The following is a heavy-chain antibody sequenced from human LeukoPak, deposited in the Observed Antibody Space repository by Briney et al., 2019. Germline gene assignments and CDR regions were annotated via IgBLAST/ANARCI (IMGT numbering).Heavy chain of an antibody. D-gene: IGHD3-3*01. CDR2: ISSSGSTI. J-gene: IGHJ4*02. CDR1: GFTFSDYY. CDR3: ASESWSGYRDY. V-gene: IGHV3-11*04. Sequence: GGSLRLSCAASGFTFSDYYMSWIRQAPGKGLEWVSYISSSGSTIYYADSVKGRFTISRDNAKNSLYLQMNSLRAEDTAVYYCASESWSGYRDYWGQGTLVTVSS.